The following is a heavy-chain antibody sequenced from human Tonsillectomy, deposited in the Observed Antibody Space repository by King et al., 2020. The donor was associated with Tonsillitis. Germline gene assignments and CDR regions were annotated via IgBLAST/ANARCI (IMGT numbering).Heavy chain of an antibody. Sequence: VQLVESGGGVVQPGGSLRLSCAASGFTFDDYAMHWVRQAPGKGLEWVSLISGDGGSTYYADSGKGRFTISRDNSKNSLYLQMNSLRTEDTALYYCAQSRSYYDFWSGSQDYYYMDVWGKGTTVTVSS. CDR2: ISGDGGST. CDR3: AQSRSYYDFWSGSQDYYYMDV. D-gene: IGHD3-3*01. CDR1: GFTFDDYA. J-gene: IGHJ6*03. V-gene: IGHV3-43*02.